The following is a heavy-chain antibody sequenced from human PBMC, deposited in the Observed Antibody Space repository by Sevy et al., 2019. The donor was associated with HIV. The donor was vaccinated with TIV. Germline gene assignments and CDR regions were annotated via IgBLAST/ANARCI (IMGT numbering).Heavy chain of an antibody. CDR3: VKDSDGATTALAAFDI. J-gene: IGHJ3*02. D-gene: IGHD1-26*01. V-gene: IGHV3-64D*06. Sequence: GGSLRLSCSASGFTFSSYAMHWVRQAPWKGLEYVSAISSNGGSTYYADSVKGRFTISRDNSKNTLYLQMSSLRAEDTAVYYCVKDSDGATTALAAFDIWGQGTMVTVS. CDR2: ISSNGGST. CDR1: GFTFSSYA.